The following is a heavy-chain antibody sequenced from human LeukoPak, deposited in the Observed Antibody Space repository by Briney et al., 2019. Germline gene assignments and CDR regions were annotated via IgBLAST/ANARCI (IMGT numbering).Heavy chain of an antibody. CDR2: INPNTGAT. CDR1: GYSFAGYY. CDR3: ARGGLVGGTDAPDY. V-gene: IGHV1-2*02. J-gene: IGHJ4*02. Sequence: ASVKVSCKASGYSFAGYYMHWVRQAPGQGLEWMGWINPNTGATNYAQKFQGSVTVTRDTSISTAYMELSRLRSNDTAVYYCARGGLVGGTDAPDYWGQGTLVTVSS. D-gene: IGHD1-26*01.